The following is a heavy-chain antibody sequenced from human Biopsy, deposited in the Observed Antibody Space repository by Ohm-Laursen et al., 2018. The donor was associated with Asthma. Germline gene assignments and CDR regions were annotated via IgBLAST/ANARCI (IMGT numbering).Heavy chain of an antibody. CDR3: ARDGTDMNEAMPKDY. CDR1: GFTFDDYA. D-gene: IGHD2-2*01. CDR2: ISWNSGSI. J-gene: IGHJ4*02. V-gene: IGHV3-9*01. Sequence: SLRLSCSASGFTFDDYAMHWVRQAPGKGLEWVSGISWNSGSIGYADSVKGRFTISRDNAKNSLYLQMNSLRAEDTAVYYCARDGTDMNEAMPKDYWGQGTLVTISS.